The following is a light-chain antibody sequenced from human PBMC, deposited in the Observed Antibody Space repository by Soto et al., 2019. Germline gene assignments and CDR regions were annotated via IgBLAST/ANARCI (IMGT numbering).Light chain of an antibody. CDR3: QQYGSSPPYT. J-gene: IGKJ2*01. V-gene: IGKV3-20*01. Sequence: EIVLTQSPGTLSLSPGERAALSCRASQSLSTNYLAWYQQKPGQAPRLLMYGASHRATGIPDRFSGSGSGTDFTLTISRLEPEDFAVYYCQQYGSSPPYTFGQGTKLEIK. CDR1: QSLSTNY. CDR2: GAS.